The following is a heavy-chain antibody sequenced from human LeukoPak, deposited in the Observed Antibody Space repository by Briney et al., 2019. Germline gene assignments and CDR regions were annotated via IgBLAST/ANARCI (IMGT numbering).Heavy chain of an antibody. V-gene: IGHV3-33*06. CDR1: GFTFSSYG. D-gene: IGHD6-19*01. J-gene: IGHJ6*03. Sequence: GGSLRLSCAASGFTFSSYGMHWVRQAPGKGLEWVAVIWYDGSNKYYADSVKGRFTISRANSKNTLYLQMNSLRAEDTAVYYCAKGYSSGWYGYYMDDWDKGTTVTVSS. CDR3: AKGYSSGWYGYYMDD. CDR2: IWYDGSNK.